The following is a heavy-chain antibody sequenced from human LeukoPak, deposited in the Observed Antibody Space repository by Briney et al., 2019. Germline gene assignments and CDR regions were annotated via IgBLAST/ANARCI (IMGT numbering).Heavy chain of an antibody. V-gene: IGHV3-21*04. CDR2: ISSSSIYI. D-gene: IGHD6-13*01. CDR1: GFTFSSYS. CDR3: ARGLFPYYSSSWYWYLNHGYYMDV. Sequence: PGGSLRLSCAASGFTFSSYSMNWVRQAPGKGLEWVSSISSSSIYIFYADSVKGRFTISRDNAKNSLHLQMNSLRAEDTAVYYCARGLFPYYSSSWYWYLNHGYYMDVWGKGTTVTISS. J-gene: IGHJ6*03.